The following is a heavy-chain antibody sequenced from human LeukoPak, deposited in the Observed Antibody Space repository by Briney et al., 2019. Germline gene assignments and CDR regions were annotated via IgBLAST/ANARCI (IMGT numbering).Heavy chain of an antibody. CDR3: ARDRVIWAMSAVDY. D-gene: IGHD2-2*01. Sequence: ASVKVSCKASGYTFTSYGISWVRQAPGQGLEWMGWISAYNGNTNYAQKIQGRVTMTTDTSTSTAYMELRSLRSDDTAVYYCARDRVIWAMSAVDYWGQGTLVTVSS. CDR2: ISAYNGNT. CDR1: GYTFTSYG. V-gene: IGHV1-18*01. J-gene: IGHJ4*02.